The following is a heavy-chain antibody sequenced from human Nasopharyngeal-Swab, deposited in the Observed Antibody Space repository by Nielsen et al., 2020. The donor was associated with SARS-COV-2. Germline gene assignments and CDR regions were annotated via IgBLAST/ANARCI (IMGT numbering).Heavy chain of an antibody. CDR2: MYAGGDI. V-gene: IGHV3-53*01. D-gene: IGHD5-24*01. CDR3: ARDRRDVDNQ. Sequence: GESLKISSAASGFDVSGNYMSWFRQAPGKGLEWVSVMYAGGDIYYADSVKGRFTISRDSSKNTLYLQMNSLRVEDTALYYCARDRRDVDNQWGQGTLVTVSS. J-gene: IGHJ4*02. CDR1: GFDVSGNY.